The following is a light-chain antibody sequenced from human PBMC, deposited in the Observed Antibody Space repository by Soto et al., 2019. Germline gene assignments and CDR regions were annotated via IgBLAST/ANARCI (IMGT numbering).Light chain of an antibody. V-gene: IGKV3-20*01. CDR2: AAS. J-gene: IGKJ1*01. CDR3: QQYGGSPWT. Sequence: EFVLTQSPGTLSLSPWERATISCRSSQSVNSNYLAWYQQKPGQAPRLLIYAASSRAAGFPDRFSGSGSETDFTLTISRLEPEDFAVYYCQQYGGSPWTFGQGTKVDI. CDR1: QSVNSNY.